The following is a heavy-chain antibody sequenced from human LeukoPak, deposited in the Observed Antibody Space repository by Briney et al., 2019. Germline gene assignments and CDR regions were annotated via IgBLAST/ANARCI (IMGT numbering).Heavy chain of an antibody. CDR3: ATLLSWGVTGY. D-gene: IGHD3-10*01. J-gene: IGHJ4*02. Sequence: ASVKVSCKASGYTFTSYYMHWVRQAPGQGLEWMGIINPSGGSTSYAQKFQGRVTMTEDTSTDTAYMELSSLRSEDTAVYYCATLLSWGVTGYWGQGTLVTVSS. CDR1: GYTFTSYY. V-gene: IGHV1-46*01. CDR2: INPSGGST.